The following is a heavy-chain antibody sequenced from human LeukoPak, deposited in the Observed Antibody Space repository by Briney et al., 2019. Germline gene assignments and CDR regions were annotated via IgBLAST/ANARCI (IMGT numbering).Heavy chain of an antibody. CDR3: AKGRGSSGSDYFDY. CDR1: GVTFSSYA. D-gene: IGHD6-19*01. Sequence: GGSLRLSCAASGVTFSSYAMSWVRQAPGKGLEWVSSISGSGGNTDYADSVKGRFTISRDNSKNTVFLQMNSLRAEDTAVYYCAKGRGSSGSDYFDYWGQGTLVTVCS. CDR2: ISGSGGNT. V-gene: IGHV3-23*01. J-gene: IGHJ4*02.